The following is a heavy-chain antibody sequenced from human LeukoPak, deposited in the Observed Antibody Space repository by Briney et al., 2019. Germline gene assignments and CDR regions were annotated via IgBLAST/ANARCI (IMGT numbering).Heavy chain of an antibody. D-gene: IGHD3-9*01. CDR1: GYTFTSYG. V-gene: IGHV1-18*01. Sequence: ASVKVSCKTSGYTFTSYGISWVRQAPGQGLEWMGWISAYNGNTNYAQKLQGRVTMTTDTSTSTAYTELRSLRSDDTAVYYCAREGVRLGTLFDYWGQGTLVTVSS. CDR3: AREGVRLGTLFDY. CDR2: ISAYNGNT. J-gene: IGHJ4*02.